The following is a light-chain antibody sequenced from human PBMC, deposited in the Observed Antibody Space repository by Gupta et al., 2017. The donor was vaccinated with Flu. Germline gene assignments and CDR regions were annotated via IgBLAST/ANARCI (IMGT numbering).Light chain of an antibody. V-gene: IGKV1-39*01. CDR1: QNIKTF. J-gene: IGKJ2*01. CDR2: AAS. CDR3: QESYGTPYT. Sequence: DIQMTQSPSSLSASVGDRVTITCRASQNIKTFLNWYRQKPGKAPKLLIYAASTLQSGVPSRFSGSGSGTDFTLAISSLQPEDFATYYCQESYGTPYTFGQGTKLEIK.